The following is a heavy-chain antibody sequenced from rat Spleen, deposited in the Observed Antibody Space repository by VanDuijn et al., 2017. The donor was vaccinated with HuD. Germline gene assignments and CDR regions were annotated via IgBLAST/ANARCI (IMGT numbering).Heavy chain of an antibody. CDR2: ISSDGINT. CDR3: ATAGSRVSRFAY. J-gene: IGHJ3*01. V-gene: IGHV5S13*01. CDR1: GFTFNNYG. Sequence: EVQLVESGGGLVQSGRSLKLSCAVSGFTFNNYGMAWVRQAPGKGLEWVSSISSDGINTYYPDSVKGRFTISRDNAENTVYLQMNSLRSEDTATYYCATAGSRVSRFAYWGQGTLVTVSS. D-gene: IGHD1-4*01.